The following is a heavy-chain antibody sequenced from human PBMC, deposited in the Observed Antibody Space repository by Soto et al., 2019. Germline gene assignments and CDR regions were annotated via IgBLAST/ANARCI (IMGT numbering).Heavy chain of an antibody. Sequence: SETLSLTCAVYGGSFSGYYWSWIRQPPGKGLEWIGGINHSGSTNYNPSLKSRVTISVDTSKNQFSLKLSSVTAADTAVYYCASQYDFWSGYYSAWGQGTLVTVSS. V-gene: IGHV4-34*01. CDR1: GGSFSGYY. J-gene: IGHJ5*02. CDR2: INHSGST. CDR3: ASQYDFWSGYYSA. D-gene: IGHD3-3*01.